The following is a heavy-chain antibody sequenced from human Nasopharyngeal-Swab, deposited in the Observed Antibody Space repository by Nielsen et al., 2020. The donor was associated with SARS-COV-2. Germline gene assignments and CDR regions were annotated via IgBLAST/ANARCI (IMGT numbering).Heavy chain of an antibody. CDR3: AKEYQAYCGGDCYWDY. CDR1: GFTFSSYG. J-gene: IGHJ4*02. CDR2: ISYDGSNK. D-gene: IGHD2-21*02. V-gene: IGHV3-30*18. Sequence: GESLKISCAASGFTFSSYGMHWVRQAPGKGLEWVAVISYDGSNKYYADPVKGRFTISRDNSKNTLYLQMNSLRAEDTAVYYCAKEYQAYCGGDCYWDYWGQGTLVTVSS.